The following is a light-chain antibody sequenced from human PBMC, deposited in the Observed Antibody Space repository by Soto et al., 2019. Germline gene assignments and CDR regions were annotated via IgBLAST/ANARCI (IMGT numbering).Light chain of an antibody. Sequence: IEMPQSPATLSVFPGEIATLSCRASQSISNNLAWLQQKPGQAPRLLSYAASTRATGVPARFSGSGSGTDCTLTISSLQPENFAVYYCDQYNNWPPTHTCGRGTKLEI. CDR3: DQYNNWPPTHT. J-gene: IGKJ2*01. CDR2: AAS. CDR1: QSISNN. V-gene: IGKV3-15*01.